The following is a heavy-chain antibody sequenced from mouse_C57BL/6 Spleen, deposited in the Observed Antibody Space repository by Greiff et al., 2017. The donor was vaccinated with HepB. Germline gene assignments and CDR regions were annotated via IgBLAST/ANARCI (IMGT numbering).Heavy chain of an antibody. J-gene: IGHJ3*01. V-gene: IGHV1-82*01. CDR3: ARSETAPFAY. Sequence: VQLQQSGPELVKPGASVKISCKASGYAFSSSWMNWVKQRPGKGLEWIGRIYPGDGDTNYNGKFKGKATLTADKPSSTAYMQLSSLTSEDSAVYLCARSETAPFAYWGQGTLVTVSA. CDR1: GYAFSSSW. CDR2: IYPGDGDT. D-gene: IGHD3-2*01.